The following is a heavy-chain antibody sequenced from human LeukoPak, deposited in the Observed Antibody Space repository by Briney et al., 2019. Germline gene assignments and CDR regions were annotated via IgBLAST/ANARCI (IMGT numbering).Heavy chain of an antibody. J-gene: IGHJ5*02. D-gene: IGHD6-13*01. V-gene: IGHV3-48*01. CDR3: AAASAFSSSWRS. Sequence: GGSLRLSCTASGLIFSSYNMNWVRQAPGKGPEWVAYITANNTTKYYADSVKGRFTISRDNAKKSLFLQMNSLRAEDTAVYYCAAASAFSSSWRSWVRGTVVTVSS. CDR1: GLIFSSYN. CDR2: ITANNTTK.